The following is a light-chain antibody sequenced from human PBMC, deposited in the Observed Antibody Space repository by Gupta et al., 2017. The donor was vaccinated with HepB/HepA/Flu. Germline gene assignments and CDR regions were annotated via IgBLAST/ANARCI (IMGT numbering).Light chain of an antibody. CDR2: RNSDGGH. V-gene: IGLV4-69*01. CDR1: RGHSSYA. CDR3: QTWGTGIRV. Sequence: QLVLTQSPSASASLGASVKLTCTLSRGHSSYAIAWHQQQPEKGPRYLMKRNSDGGHSKGDGIRDRFSGSSYGAERYLTIASLQAEDEADYYWQTWGTGIRVFGGGTKLTVL. J-gene: IGLJ3*02.